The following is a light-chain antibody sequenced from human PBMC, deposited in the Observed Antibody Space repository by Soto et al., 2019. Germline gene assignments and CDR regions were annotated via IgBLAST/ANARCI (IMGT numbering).Light chain of an antibody. V-gene: IGLV1-47*01. CDR3: ASWDDSLNGPV. J-gene: IGLJ1*01. Sequence: QSALAQPPSASGTPGQRVTISCSGSSANIGNNYVYWYQHLPGTAPKVLMYRNNERPSGVPDRFSGSKSGTSASLAISGLQSEDEADYYCASWDDSLNGPVFGTGTKVTVL. CDR2: RNN. CDR1: SANIGNNY.